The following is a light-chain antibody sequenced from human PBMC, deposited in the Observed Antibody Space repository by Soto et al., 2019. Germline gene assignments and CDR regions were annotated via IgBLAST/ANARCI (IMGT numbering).Light chain of an antibody. V-gene: IGKV3-15*01. CDR2: GAS. CDR1: QSVSSN. J-gene: IGKJ1*01. Sequence: IMMTQCPSTLAVSPGERATLSCRASQSVSSNLAWYQQKPGQAPRLLIYGASTRATGIPARFSGSGSGTEFTLTISSLQSADFAVYYCQQHNDSPRTFGQGTKV. CDR3: QQHNDSPRT.